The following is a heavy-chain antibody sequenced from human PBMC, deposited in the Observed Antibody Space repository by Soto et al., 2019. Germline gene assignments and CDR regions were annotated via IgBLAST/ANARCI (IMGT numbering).Heavy chain of an antibody. Sequence: GGSLRLSCAASGFTFSSYSMNWVRQAPGKGLEWVSSISSSSSYIYYADSVKGRFTISRDNAKNSLYLQMNSLRAEDTAVYYCASPSLNDAFDIWGQGTMVTVSS. CDR1: GFTFSSYS. CDR2: ISSSSSYI. CDR3: ASPSLNDAFDI. J-gene: IGHJ3*02. V-gene: IGHV3-21*01.